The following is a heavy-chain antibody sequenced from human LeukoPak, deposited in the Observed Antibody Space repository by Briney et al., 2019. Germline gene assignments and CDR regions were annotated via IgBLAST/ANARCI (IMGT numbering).Heavy chain of an antibody. D-gene: IGHD3-22*01. Sequence: PGGSLRLSCTASGSTLNNGDITWVRQAPGKGPEWLGFIRSNAYGGTTFYAASVQGKFTISRDDSQGIAYLQMNSVSSEDTAVYYCVCQDHYDTLENFDCWGQGTLVTVSS. CDR2: IRSNAYGGTT. V-gene: IGHV3-49*04. J-gene: IGHJ4*02. CDR1: GSTLNNGD. CDR3: VCQDHYDTLENFDC.